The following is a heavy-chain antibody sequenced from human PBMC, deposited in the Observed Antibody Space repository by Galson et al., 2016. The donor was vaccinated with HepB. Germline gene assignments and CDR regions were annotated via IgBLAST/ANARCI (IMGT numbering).Heavy chain of an antibody. Sequence: SLRLSCAASGFSFSNYAMSWVRQAPGKGLEWVSGTYGGGHKTHYAESLKGRFTVSRDNSENTLYLQMNSLRVDDTAVYYCAKDGGDSDGNYDYWGQGTLVTVSS. J-gene: IGHJ4*02. CDR3: AKDGGDSDGNYDY. V-gene: IGHV3-23*01. CDR1: GFSFSNYA. D-gene: IGHD5-18*01. CDR2: TYGGGHKT.